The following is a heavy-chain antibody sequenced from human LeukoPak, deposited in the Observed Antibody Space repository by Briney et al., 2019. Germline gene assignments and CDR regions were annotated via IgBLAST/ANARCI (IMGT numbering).Heavy chain of an antibody. D-gene: IGHD2-2*01. CDR1: AGSFSGYH. Sequence: SETLSLTCGVYAGSFSGYHWTWIRLRPGKGLDWIGDIDHSGSAHYNPSLKSRVTISVDTSKNQFSLKLSSVTAADTAVYYCARDLGSTGYYYYGMDVWGQGTTVTVSS. CDR3: ARDLGSTGYYYYGMDV. J-gene: IGHJ6*02. V-gene: IGHV4-34*01. CDR2: IDHSGSA.